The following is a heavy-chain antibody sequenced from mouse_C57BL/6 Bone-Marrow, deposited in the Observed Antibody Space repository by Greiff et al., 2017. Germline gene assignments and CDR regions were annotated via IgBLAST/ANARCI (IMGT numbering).Heavy chain of an antibody. J-gene: IGHJ1*03. CDR1: GYTFTSYW. D-gene: IGHD1-1*01. V-gene: IGHV1-64*01. CDR3: ARRITTVDWCFDV. CDR2: IHPNSGST. Sequence: QVQLQQPGAELVKPGASVKLSCKASGYTFTSYWMHWVQQRPGQGLEWIGMIHPNSGSTNYNEKFKSKATLTVDKSSSTAYMQLSSLTSEDSAVYYCARRITTVDWCFDVWGTGTTVTVSS.